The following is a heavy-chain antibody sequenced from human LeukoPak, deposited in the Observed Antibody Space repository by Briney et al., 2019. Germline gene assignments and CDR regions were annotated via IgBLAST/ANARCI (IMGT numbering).Heavy chain of an antibody. J-gene: IGHJ5*02. CDR2: IYYSGST. CDR3: ARGAPSRVWFDP. V-gene: IGHV4-30-4*08. CDR1: GGSISSGDYY. Sequence: SETLSLTCTVSGGSISSGDYYWSWIRQPPGKGLQWIGYIYYSGSTFYNPSLKSRVTISVDTSKNHFSLKLNSVTAADTAVYYCARGAPSRVWFDPWGQGTLVTVSS. D-gene: IGHD4/OR15-4a*01.